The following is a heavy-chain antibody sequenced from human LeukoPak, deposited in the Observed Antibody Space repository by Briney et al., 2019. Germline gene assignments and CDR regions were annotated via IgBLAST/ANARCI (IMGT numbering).Heavy chain of an antibody. D-gene: IGHD2-21*01. V-gene: IGHV1-46*01. J-gene: IGHJ5*02. CDR2: INPSGGST. CDR3: ARDYGPYPGCSWFDP. CDR1: GYTFTSYY. Sequence: AASVKVSCKASGYTFTSYYMHWVRQAPGQGLEWMGIINPSGGSTSYAQKFQGRVTMTRDTSTSTAYMELDRLTSDDTAVYYCARDYGPYPGCSWFDPWGQGTLVTVSS.